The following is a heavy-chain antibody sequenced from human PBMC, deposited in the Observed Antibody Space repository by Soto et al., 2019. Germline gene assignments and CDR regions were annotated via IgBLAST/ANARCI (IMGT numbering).Heavy chain of an antibody. D-gene: IGHD3-22*01. CDR1: GFTFSSYG. CDR3: AKDTYYHDSSGYYVFDY. J-gene: IGHJ4*02. CDR2: ISYDGANK. Sequence: QGQLVESGGGVVQPGRSLRLSCAASGFTFSSYGIHWVRQAPGKGLEWLAVISYDGANKNYADSVKGRFTISRDNSKKALYLQMNSGRAEDTAVYYCAKDTYYHDSSGYYVFDYWGQGTLVTVSS. V-gene: IGHV3-30*18.